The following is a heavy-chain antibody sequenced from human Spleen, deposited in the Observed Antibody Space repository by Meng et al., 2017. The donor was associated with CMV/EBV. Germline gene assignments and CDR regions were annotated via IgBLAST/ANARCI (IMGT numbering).Heavy chain of an antibody. Sequence: SETLSLTCIVSGDSITNGGHWWGWIRQPPGKGLERIANIYYTGITYYHPSLKSLFTISVDKSKNHVSLKLSSVTAADTAIYYCVRGMGGCPNGVCYLDFLFDYWGQGTLVTVSS. D-gene: IGHD2-8*01. CDR3: VRGMGGCPNGVCYLDFLFDY. V-gene: IGHV4-39*07. J-gene: IGHJ4*02. CDR2: IYYTGIT. CDR1: GDSITNGGHW.